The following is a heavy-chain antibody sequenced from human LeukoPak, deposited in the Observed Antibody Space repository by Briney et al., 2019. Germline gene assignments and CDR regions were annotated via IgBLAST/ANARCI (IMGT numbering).Heavy chain of an antibody. J-gene: IGHJ4*02. D-gene: IGHD3-10*01. CDR3: ATSYYGSGSYVEFFGY. CDR2: IYYSGST. Sequence: TSSETLSLTCTVSGGSISSSSYYWGWIRQPPGKGLEWIGSIYYSGSTYYNPSLKSRVTISVDTSKNQFSLKLSSVTAADTAMYYCATSYYGSGSYVEFFGYWGQGTLVTVSS. V-gene: IGHV4-39*01. CDR1: GGSISSSSYY.